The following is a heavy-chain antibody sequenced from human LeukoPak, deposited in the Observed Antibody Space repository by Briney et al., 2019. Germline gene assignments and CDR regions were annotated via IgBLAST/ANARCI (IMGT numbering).Heavy chain of an antibody. V-gene: IGHV3-23*01. CDR1: GFTFSSYA. D-gene: IGHD2-21*02. J-gene: IGHJ4*02. Sequence: GGSLRLSCAASGFTFSSYAMSWVRQAPGKGLEWVSAISGSGGSTYYADSVKGRFTISRDNAKNTLYLQMNSLRAEDTAVYYCARTMAYCGGDCASGFDYWGQGTLVTVSS. CDR3: ARTMAYCGGDCASGFDY. CDR2: ISGSGGST.